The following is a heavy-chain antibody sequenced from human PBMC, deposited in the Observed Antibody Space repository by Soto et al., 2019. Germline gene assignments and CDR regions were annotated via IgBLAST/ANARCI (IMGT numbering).Heavy chain of an antibody. J-gene: IGHJ6*04. CDR1: GFTFSSHS. CDR2: ISTSSTYT. CDR3: TRGRACSSIDCYGAGDA. D-gene: IGHD2-21*02. V-gene: IGHV3-21*01. Sequence: GGSLRLSCAASGFTFSSHSMNWVRQAPGKGLEWVSSISTSSTYTYYADSVKGRLAISRDNAKNSLYLQMNSLRAEDTAIYYCTRGRACSSIDCYGAGDAWGKGTTVTVSS.